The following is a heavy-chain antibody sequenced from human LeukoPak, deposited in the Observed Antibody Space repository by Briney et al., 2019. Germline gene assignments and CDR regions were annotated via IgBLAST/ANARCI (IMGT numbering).Heavy chain of an antibody. CDR2: INHSGST. CDR1: GGSFSGYY. Sequence: SETLSLTCAVCGGSFSGYYWSWIRQPPGKGLEWIGEINHSGSTNYNPSLKSRVTISVDTSKNQFSLKLSSVTAADTAAYYCARGTTGTNSYFDYWGQGTLVTVSS. V-gene: IGHV4-34*01. J-gene: IGHJ4*02. CDR3: ARGTTGTNSYFDY. D-gene: IGHD1-1*01.